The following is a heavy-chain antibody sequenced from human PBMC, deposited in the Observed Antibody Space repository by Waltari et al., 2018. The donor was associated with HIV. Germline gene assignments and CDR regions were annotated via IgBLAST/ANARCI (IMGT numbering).Heavy chain of an antibody. D-gene: IGHD3-22*01. CDR1: VCTFNGHH. V-gene: IGHV1-2*02. Sequence: QVQLVQSGAEVKKPRTSVKVSGKASVCTFNGHHMPWVRRAPGQGLEWMGWINPNSGGTNYAQKFQGRVTMTRDTSISTAYMELSRLRSDDTAVYYCARAQYYYDSSGYYYGDYGMDVWGQGTTVTVSS. J-gene: IGHJ6*02. CDR3: ARAQYYYDSSGYYYGDYGMDV. CDR2: INPNSGGT.